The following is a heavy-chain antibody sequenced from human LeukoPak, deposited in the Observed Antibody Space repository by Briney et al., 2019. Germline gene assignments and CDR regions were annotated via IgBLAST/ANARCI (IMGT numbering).Heavy chain of an antibody. J-gene: IGHJ3*02. CDR3: ARDNGRLWFGEFSAFDI. CDR1: GGSFSGYY. D-gene: IGHD3-10*01. Sequence: SETLSLTCAVYGGSFSGYYWSWIRQPPGKGLEWIGEINHSGSTNYNPSLKSRVTISVDTSKNQFSLKLSSVTAADTAVYYCARDNGRLWFGEFSAFDIWGQGTMVTVSS. V-gene: IGHV4-34*01. CDR2: INHSGST.